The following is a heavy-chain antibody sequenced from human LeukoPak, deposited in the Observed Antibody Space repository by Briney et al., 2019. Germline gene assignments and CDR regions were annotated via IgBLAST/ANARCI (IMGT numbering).Heavy chain of an antibody. J-gene: IGHJ6*04. D-gene: IGHD2-21*01. CDR1: GYTFTSYG. V-gene: IGHV1-18*04. CDR2: ISAYNGNT. Sequence: ASVKVSFKASGYTFTSYGISWVRQAPGQGREWMGWISAYNGNTNYAQKLQGRVTMTTDTSTSTAYMELRSLRSDDTAVYYCALMGVNYYYYGMDVWGKGTTVTVSS. CDR3: ALMGVNYYYYGMDV.